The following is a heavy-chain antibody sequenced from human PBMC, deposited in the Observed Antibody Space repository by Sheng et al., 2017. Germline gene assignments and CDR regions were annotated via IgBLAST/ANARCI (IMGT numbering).Heavy chain of an antibody. D-gene: IGHD6-19*01. CDR3: TRGDSSAD. CDR1: GFTFSDSA. V-gene: IGHV3-73*02. Sequence: EVQLVESGGGLVQPGGSLKLACAASGFTFSDSALHWVRQASGKGLEWVGRIRNKANNYATKYNTSVKGRFTISRDDSKNTAYLQMNSLKTEDTAVYYCTRGDSSADWGQGTLVTVSS. CDR2: IRNKANNYAT. J-gene: IGHJ4*02.